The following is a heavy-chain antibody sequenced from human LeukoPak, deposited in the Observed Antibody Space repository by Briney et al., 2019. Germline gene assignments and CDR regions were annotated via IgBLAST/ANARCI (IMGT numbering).Heavy chain of an antibody. D-gene: IGHD2-2*03. J-gene: IGHJ4*02. Sequence: PSETLSLTCTVSRGSIRSHYWSWIRQPPGKGLEWIGYIYYSGSTKYNPSLKSRVTISVDTSKNQLSLKLSSVTAADTAVYYCARHDDGYCSSTSCYGNWGQGTLVTVSS. CDR2: IYYSGST. CDR1: RGSIRSHY. CDR3: ARHDDGYCSSTSCYGN. V-gene: IGHV4-59*08.